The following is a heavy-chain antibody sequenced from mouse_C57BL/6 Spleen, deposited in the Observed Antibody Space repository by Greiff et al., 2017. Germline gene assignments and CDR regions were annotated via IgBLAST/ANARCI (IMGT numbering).Heavy chain of an antibody. CDR2: IDPETGGT. J-gene: IGHJ4*01. CDR3: TGDGYSYAMDY. D-gene: IGHD2-3*01. V-gene: IGHV1-15*01. CDR1: GYTFTDYE. Sequence: VKLQESGAELVRPGASVTLSCKASGYTFTDYEMHWVKQTPVHGLEWIGAIDPETGGTAYNQKFKGKAILTADKSSSTAYMELRSLTSEDSAVYYCTGDGYSYAMDYWGQGTSVTVSS.